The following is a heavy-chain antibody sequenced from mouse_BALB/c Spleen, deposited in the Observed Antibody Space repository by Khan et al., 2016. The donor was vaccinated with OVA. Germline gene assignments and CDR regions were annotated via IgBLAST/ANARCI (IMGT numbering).Heavy chain of an antibody. D-gene: IGHD2-10*01. CDR3: ARERPYYGNYRAWFAY. CDR1: DYTFTSYT. J-gene: IGHJ3*01. V-gene: IGHV1-4*01. Sequence: QVQLQQSGAELARPGASVKMSCKASDYTFTSYTIHWVKQRPGQGLEWIGYINPSSDYSNYNQKFKDMATLTEDKTSSSAYMQLSRLTSDDSAVYDCARERPYYGNYRAWFAYWGQGTLVTVSA. CDR2: INPSSDYS.